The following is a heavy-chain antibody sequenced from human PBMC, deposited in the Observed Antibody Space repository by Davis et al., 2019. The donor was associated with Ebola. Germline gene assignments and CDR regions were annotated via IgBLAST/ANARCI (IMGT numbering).Heavy chain of an antibody. Sequence: AASVKVSCKTSGYIFTNYGISWLRQAPGQGLEWVGGISGDSDSTNYAQKFQGRVTLTTDTPTSTANMELKSLTSDDTAVYYCPRGPPGIAISLGSYWGQGTLVTVSS. CDR3: PRGPPGIAISLGSY. D-gene: IGHD6-13*01. J-gene: IGHJ4*02. V-gene: IGHV1-18*01. CDR2: ISGDSDST. CDR1: GYIFTNYG.